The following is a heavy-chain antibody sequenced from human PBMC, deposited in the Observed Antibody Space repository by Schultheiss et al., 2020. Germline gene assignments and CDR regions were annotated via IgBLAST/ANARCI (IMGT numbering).Heavy chain of an antibody. CDR3: ARDAGTATTRMGRLWDY. V-gene: IGHV3-30*03. D-gene: IGHD2-15*01. J-gene: IGHJ4*02. Sequence: GGSLRLSCAASRFVFRRYGLNWVRQAPGKGLEWVAVISCDGSDKKCADSVKGRCPISRDNSKNTLYLQVNSLRAEDTAVYYCARDAGTATTRMGRLWDYWGQGTLGTVYS. CDR1: RFVFRRYG. CDR2: ISCDGSDK.